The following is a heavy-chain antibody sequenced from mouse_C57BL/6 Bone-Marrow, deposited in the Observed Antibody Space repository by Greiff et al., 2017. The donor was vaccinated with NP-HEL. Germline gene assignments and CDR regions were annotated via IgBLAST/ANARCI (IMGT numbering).Heavy chain of an antibody. D-gene: IGHD1-1*01. Sequence: VKLQESGAELARPGASVKLSCKASGYTFTSYGISWVKQRTGPGLEWIGEIYPRSGNTYYNEKFKGKATLTADKSSSTAYMELRSLTSEDSAVYFCARGDYGRGFAYWGQGTLVTVSA. CDR3: ARGDYGRGFAY. CDR2: IYPRSGNT. V-gene: IGHV1-81*01. CDR1: GYTFTSYG. J-gene: IGHJ3*01.